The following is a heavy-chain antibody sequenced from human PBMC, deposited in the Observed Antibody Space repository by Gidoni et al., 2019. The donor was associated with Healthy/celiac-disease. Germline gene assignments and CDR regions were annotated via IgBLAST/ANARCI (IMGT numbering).Heavy chain of an antibody. Sequence: HVQLVQAGDEVKNPGSAVEVSCTASGGTFSSYAIRWVRQAPGQGLEWMGGIIPIFGTATYAQKFQGRVTITAHESTSTAYMELSSLRSEDTAVYYCARDRGPADYGDYLYDAFDIWGQGTMVTVSS. V-gene: IGHV1-69*01. CDR3: ARDRGPADYGDYLYDAFDI. CDR1: GGTFSSYA. CDR2: IIPIFGTA. J-gene: IGHJ3*02. D-gene: IGHD4-17*01.